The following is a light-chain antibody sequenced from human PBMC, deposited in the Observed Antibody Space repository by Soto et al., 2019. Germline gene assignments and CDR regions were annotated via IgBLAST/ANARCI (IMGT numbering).Light chain of an antibody. CDR2: GES. J-gene: IGKJ5*01. CDR3: QQYDNSPIT. Sequence: EIVLTQSPGILSLSPGERASLSCGASQSISSSFLAWYQQKPGQAPRILIYGESSRATGIPDRLSGTGSETDLNLTISRLEPEDFAVYYCQQYDNSPITFGQGTRLEIK. CDR1: QSISSSF. V-gene: IGKV3-20*01.